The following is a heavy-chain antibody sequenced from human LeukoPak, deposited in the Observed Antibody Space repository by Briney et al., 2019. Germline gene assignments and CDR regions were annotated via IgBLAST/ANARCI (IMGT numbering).Heavy chain of an antibody. D-gene: IGHD1-1*01. J-gene: IGHJ4*02. V-gene: IGHV3-74*01. CDR1: AFTFSVYW. CDR3: AREILEPGKTHEY. Sequence: GRSLRLSRSPSAFTFSVYWMHAVCPVPRKGLVWGSRINNDGAAPFFADSVKGRFTISRDNAKNTFYLQMDSLRAEDTAMYYCAREILEPGKTHEYWGQGTLVTVSS. CDR2: INNDGAAP.